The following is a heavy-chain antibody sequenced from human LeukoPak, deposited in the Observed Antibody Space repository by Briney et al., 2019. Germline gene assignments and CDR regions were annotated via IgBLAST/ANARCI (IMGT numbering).Heavy chain of an antibody. J-gene: IGHJ4*02. CDR3: AKDLPFRWLQSSEKDSAY. CDR2: ISYDGSHK. D-gene: IGHD5-24*01. CDR1: GFTFSSYG. Sequence: GGSLRLSCAASGFTFSSYGMHWVRQAPGKGLEWVAVISYDGSHKYYADSVKGRFTISRDNSKNTLYLQMNSLRAEDTAVFSCAKDLPFRWLQSSEKDSAYWGQGTLVTVSS. V-gene: IGHV3-30*18.